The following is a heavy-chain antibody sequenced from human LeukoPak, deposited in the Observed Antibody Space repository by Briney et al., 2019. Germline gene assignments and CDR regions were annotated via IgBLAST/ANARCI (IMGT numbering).Heavy chain of an antibody. CDR3: AKDYSGYDSGGPALFGPFDY. J-gene: IGHJ4*02. D-gene: IGHD5-12*01. Sequence: GGSLRLSCAASGFTFSSYAMHWVRQAPGKGLEWVSGISWNSGSIGYADSVKGRFTISRDNAKNSLYLQMNSLRAEDTALYYCAKDYSGYDSGGPALFGPFDYWGQGTLVTVSS. V-gene: IGHV3-9*01. CDR1: GFTFSSYA. CDR2: ISWNSGSI.